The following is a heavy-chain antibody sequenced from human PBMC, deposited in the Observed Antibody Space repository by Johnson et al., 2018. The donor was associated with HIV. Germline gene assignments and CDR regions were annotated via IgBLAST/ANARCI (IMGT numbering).Heavy chain of an antibody. CDR2: IYSGGST. CDR1: GFTVSSNY. V-gene: IGHV3-66*01. J-gene: IGHJ3*02. D-gene: IGHD1-1*01. Sequence: VQLVESGGGLVQPGGSLRLSCVASGFTVSSNYMNWVRQAPGKGLEWVSVIYSGGSTYYVDSVKGRFTISRDNSKNTLYLQMNSLRAEDTAVYYCAKDLYNWNLQKHAFDIWGQGTMVTVSS. CDR3: AKDLYNWNLQKHAFDI.